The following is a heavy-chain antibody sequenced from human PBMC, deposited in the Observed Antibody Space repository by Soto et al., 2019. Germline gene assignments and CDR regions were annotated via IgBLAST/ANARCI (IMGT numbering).Heavy chain of an antibody. CDR2: ISSSSSTI. CDR1: GFTFSSYS. J-gene: IGHJ3*02. D-gene: IGHD3-16*02. CDR3: ARGADYDYIWGSYPRSSPEPFDI. V-gene: IGHV3-48*01. Sequence: GGSLRLSCTASGFTFSSYSMNWVRQAPGKGLEWVSYISSSSSTIYYADSVKGRFTISRDNAKNSLYLQMNSLRAEDTAVYYCARGADYDYIWGSYPRSSPEPFDIWGQGTMVTVSS.